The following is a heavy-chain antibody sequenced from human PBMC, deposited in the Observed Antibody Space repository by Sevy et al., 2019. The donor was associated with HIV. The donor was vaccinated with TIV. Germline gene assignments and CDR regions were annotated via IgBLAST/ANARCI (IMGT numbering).Heavy chain of an antibody. CDR3: ARCLGGVRPWEYNWFDP. D-gene: IGHD1-26*01. Sequence: ASVKVSCKASAYTFSSYGISWVRQAPGQGLEWMGWISGYNSNRKYAQKFQDRVTMTTDTSTSTAYMELRSLRSDDTAVYYCARCLGGVRPWEYNWFDPWGQGTLVTVSS. CDR2: ISGYNSNR. J-gene: IGHJ5*02. CDR1: AYTFSSYG. V-gene: IGHV1-18*01.